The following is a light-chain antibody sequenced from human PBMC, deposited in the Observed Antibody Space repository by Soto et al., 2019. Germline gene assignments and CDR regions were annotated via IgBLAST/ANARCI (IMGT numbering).Light chain of an antibody. CDR1: SSDVGGYNF. CDR3: SSYTSISTYV. J-gene: IGLJ1*01. CDR2: EVS. V-gene: IGLV2-14*01. Sequence: QSALTQPASVSGSPGQSITISCTGTSSDVGGYNFVSWYQQHPGKAPKLMIYEVSNRPSGVSNRFSGSKSGNTASLTISGLQAEDEADYYCSSYTSISTYVFGTGTQLTVL.